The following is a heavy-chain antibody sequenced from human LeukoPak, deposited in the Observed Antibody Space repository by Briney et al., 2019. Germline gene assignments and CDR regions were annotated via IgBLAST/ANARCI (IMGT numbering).Heavy chain of an antibody. CDR2: INPNSGGT. V-gene: IGHV1-2*06. D-gene: IGHD2-2*01. CDR3: AIVYCSSTSCSFDY. J-gene: IGHJ4*02. Sequence: ASVKVSCKASGYTFTGYYMHWVRQAPGQGLEWMGRINPNSGGTNYAQKFQGRVTMTRDTSISTAYMELSRLRSDDTAVYYCAIVYCSSTSCSFDYWGQGNLVTVSS. CDR1: GYTFTGYY.